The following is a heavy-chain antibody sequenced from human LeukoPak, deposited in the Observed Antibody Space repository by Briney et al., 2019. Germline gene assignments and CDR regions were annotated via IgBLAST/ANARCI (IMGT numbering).Heavy chain of an antibody. CDR1: GFTFSSYA. CDR2: ISYDGSNK. CDR3: ARGGGSYDTKYFQH. J-gene: IGHJ1*01. V-gene: IGHV3-30-3*01. D-gene: IGHD1-26*01. Sequence: QTGGSLRLSCAASGFTFSSYAMHWVRQAPGKGLEWVAVISYDGSNKYYADSVKGRFTISRDNSKNTLYLQMNSLRAEDTAVYYCARGGGSYDTKYFQHWGQGTLVTVSS.